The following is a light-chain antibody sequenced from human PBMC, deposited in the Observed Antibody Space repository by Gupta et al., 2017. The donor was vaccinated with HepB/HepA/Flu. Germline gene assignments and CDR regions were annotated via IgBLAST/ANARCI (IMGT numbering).Light chain of an antibody. CDR3: GTWDSSLSAVV. Sequence: QPVLTQPPSVSAAPGQKVTISCSGSSSNIGNNYVSWYQQLPGTAPKLLIYENNKRPSVIPDRFSGSKSGTSATLGITGLQTGDEADYYCGTWDSSLSAVVFGGGTKLTVL. V-gene: IGLV1-51*02. CDR1: SSNIGNNY. CDR2: ENN. J-gene: IGLJ2*01.